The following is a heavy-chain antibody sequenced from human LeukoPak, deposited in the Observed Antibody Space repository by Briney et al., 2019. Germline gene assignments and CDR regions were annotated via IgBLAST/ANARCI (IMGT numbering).Heavy chain of an antibody. CDR1: GFTLSSYW. D-gene: IGHD1-26*01. CDR3: ARVEVGATDY. Sequence: GGSLRLSCAASGFTLSSYWMSWVRQAPGKGLEWVANIKQDGSEKYYVDSVKGRFTISRDNAKNSLYLQMNSLRAEDAAVYYCARVEVGATDYWGQGTLVTVSS. J-gene: IGHJ4*02. V-gene: IGHV3-7*01. CDR2: IKQDGSEK.